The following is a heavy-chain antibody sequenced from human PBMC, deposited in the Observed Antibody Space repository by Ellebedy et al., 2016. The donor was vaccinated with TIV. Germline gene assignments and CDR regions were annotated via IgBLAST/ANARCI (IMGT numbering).Heavy chain of an antibody. CDR2: ITSDSSTI. CDR1: GFTFNTYS. Sequence: PGGSLRLSCAASGFTFNTYSMNWVRQAPGKGLEWVSFITSDSSTIYYADSVKGRFTISRDNAKTSLYLQMNSLRAEDTAVYYCATSSAAVQLWLGAEYYYGMGVWGQGTTVTVSS. CDR3: ATSSAAVQLWLGAEYYYGMGV. J-gene: IGHJ6*02. V-gene: IGHV3-48*01. D-gene: IGHD5-18*01.